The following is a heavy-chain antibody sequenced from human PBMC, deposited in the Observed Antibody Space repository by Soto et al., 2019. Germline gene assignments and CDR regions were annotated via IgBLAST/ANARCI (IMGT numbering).Heavy chain of an antibody. Sequence: SETLSLTCTVSGGSISCYYWSWIRQPPGKGLEWIGYIYYSGSTNYNPSLKSRVTISVDTSKNQFSLKLSSVTAADTAVYYCARLIVGATYYYYGMDVWGQGTTVTVSS. CDR2: IYYSGST. CDR3: ARLIVGATYYYYGMDV. V-gene: IGHV4-59*01. CDR1: GGSISCYY. D-gene: IGHD1-26*01. J-gene: IGHJ6*02.